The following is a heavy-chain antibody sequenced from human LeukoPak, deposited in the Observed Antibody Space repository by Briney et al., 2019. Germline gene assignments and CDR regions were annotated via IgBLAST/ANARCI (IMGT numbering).Heavy chain of an antibody. Sequence: ASVKVSCKASGGTFSSYAISWVRQAPGQGLEWMGRIIPILGIANYAQKFQGRVTITADKSTSTAYMELRSLRSDDTAVYYCARDNYYDSSGPYDYWGQGTLVTVSS. V-gene: IGHV1-69*04. CDR3: ARDNYYDSSGPYDY. CDR1: GGTFSSYA. D-gene: IGHD3-22*01. CDR2: IIPILGIA. J-gene: IGHJ4*02.